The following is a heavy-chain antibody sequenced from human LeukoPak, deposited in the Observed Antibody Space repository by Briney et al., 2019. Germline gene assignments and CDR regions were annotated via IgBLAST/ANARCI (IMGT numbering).Heavy chain of an antibody. CDR2: IYSGGRT. V-gene: IGHV3-53*01. J-gene: IGHJ6*04. CDR1: GFTVSSNY. Sequence: GGSLRLSCAASGFTVSSNYMSWVRQAPGKGLEWVAVIYSGGRTYYADSVKGRFTISRDNSKNTLYLQMNSLRAEDTAVYYCAELGITMIGGVWGKGTTVTISS. CDR3: AELGITMIGGV. D-gene: IGHD3-10*02.